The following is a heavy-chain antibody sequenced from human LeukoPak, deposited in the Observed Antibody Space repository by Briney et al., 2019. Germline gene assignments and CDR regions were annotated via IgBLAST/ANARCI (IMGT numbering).Heavy chain of an antibody. CDR1: GGSISSYY. D-gene: IGHD3-3*01. V-gene: IGHV4-4*07. CDR2: IYTSGST. J-gene: IGHJ6*02. CDR3: ARDGDYYDFWSGYGNDYYGMDV. Sequence: SETLSLTCTVSGGSISSYYWSWIRQPAGKGLEWIGRIYTSGSTNYNPSLKSRVTMSVDTSKNQFSLKLSSVTAADTAVYYCARDGDYYDFWSGYGNDYYGMDVWGQGTTATVSS.